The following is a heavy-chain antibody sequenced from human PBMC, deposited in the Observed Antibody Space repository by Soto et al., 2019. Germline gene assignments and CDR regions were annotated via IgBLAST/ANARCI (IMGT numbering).Heavy chain of an antibody. V-gene: IGHV3-23*01. Sequence: QPGGSLRLSCAASGFTFSSYAMSWVRQAPGKGLEWVSSLSGSGATTYYADSVKGRFTISRDNSKNTLYLQMSSLRAEDTAVYYCAKKTHYYDSSGYCGNWGQGTLVTVSS. CDR1: GFTFSSYA. CDR3: AKKTHYYDSSGYCGN. J-gene: IGHJ4*02. CDR2: LSGSGATT. D-gene: IGHD3-22*01.